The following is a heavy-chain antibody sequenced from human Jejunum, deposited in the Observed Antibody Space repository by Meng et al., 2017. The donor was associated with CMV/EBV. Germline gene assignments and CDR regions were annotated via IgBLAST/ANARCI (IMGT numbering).Heavy chain of an antibody. J-gene: IGHJ4*02. D-gene: IGHD5-12*01. CDR3: ARGGGYDFDY. V-gene: IGHV1-2*06. Sequence: VSCKASGYPFTGYHIHWVRQAPGQGLEWMGRLNPKSGDTDYAPKFQGRVTVARDTSITTAYMELNSLKSDDTAVYYCARGGGYDFDYWGQGSLVTVSS. CDR2: LNPKSGDT. CDR1: GYPFTGYH.